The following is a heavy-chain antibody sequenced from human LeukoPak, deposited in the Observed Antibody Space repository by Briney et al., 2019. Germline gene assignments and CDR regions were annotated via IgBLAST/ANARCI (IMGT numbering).Heavy chain of an antibody. Sequence: PGRSLRLSCAASGFTFSSYGMHRVRQAPGKGLEWVAVISYDGSNKYYADSVKGRFTISRDNSKNTLYLQMNSLRAEDTAVYYCAKDRYYYDSSGGFDYWGQGTLVTVSS. D-gene: IGHD3-22*01. CDR3: AKDRYYYDSSGGFDY. CDR2: ISYDGSNK. V-gene: IGHV3-30*18. CDR1: GFTFSSYG. J-gene: IGHJ4*02.